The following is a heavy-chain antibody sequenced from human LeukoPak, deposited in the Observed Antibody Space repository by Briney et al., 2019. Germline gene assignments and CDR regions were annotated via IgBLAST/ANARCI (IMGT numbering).Heavy chain of an antibody. CDR2: IYPGDSDT. J-gene: IGHJ5*02. D-gene: IGHD3-9*01. V-gene: IGHV5-51*01. Sequence: GESLKISCKASGYSFTTHWIGWVRQMPGKGLERMGIIYPGDSDTRYSPSFQGQVTISADKSISTAYLQWSSLKASDTAMYYCARHGILTGYYPNWFDPWGQGTLVTVSS. CDR3: ARHGILTGYYPNWFDP. CDR1: GYSFTTHW.